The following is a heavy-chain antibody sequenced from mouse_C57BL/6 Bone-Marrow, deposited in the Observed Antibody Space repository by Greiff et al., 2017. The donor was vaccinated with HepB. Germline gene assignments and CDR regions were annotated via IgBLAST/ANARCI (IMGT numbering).Heavy chain of an antibody. D-gene: IGHD1-1*01. Sequence: DVKLVESGGGLVQSGRSLRLSCATSGFTFSDFYMEWVRQAPGKGLEWIAASRNKANDYTTEYSASVKGRFIVSRDTSQSILYLQMNALRAEDTAIYYCARDASYDYGSRGYFDVWGTGTTVTVSS. CDR2: SRNKANDYTT. CDR1: GFTFSDFY. J-gene: IGHJ1*03. CDR3: ARDASYDYGSRGYFDV. V-gene: IGHV7-1*01.